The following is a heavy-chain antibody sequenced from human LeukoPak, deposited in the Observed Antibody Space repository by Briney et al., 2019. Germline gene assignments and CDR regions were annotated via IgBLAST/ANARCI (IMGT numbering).Heavy chain of an antibody. CDR1: GGSINNYY. CDR2: INHSGST. Sequence: SETLSLTCTVSGGSINNYYWSWIRQPPGKGLEWIGEINHSGSTNYNPSLKSRVTISVDTSKNQFSLKLSSVTAADTAVYYCAREDKAGSYYYYYMDVWGKGTTVTVSS. V-gene: IGHV4-34*01. J-gene: IGHJ6*03. D-gene: IGHD2-15*01. CDR3: AREDKAGSYYYYYMDV.